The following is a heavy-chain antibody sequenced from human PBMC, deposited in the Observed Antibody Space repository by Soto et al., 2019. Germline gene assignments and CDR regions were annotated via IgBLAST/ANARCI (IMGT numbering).Heavy chain of an antibody. CDR2: IIPIFGTA. Sequence: SVKVSCKASGGTFSSYAISLVRQAPGQGLEWMGGIIPIFGTANYAQKFQGRVTITADESTSTAYMELSSLRSEDTAVYYCAGGVYYYDSSGYPTPAGAFDIWGQGTMVTVSS. J-gene: IGHJ3*02. D-gene: IGHD3-22*01. CDR3: AGGVYYYDSSGYPTPAGAFDI. V-gene: IGHV1-69*13. CDR1: GGTFSSYA.